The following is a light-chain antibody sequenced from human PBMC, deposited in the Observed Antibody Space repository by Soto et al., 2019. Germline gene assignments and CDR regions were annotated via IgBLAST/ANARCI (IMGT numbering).Light chain of an antibody. V-gene: IGLV3-1*01. CDR2: QDS. Sequence: SYELTQPPSVSVSPGQTASITCSGDKLGDKYACWYQQKPGQSPVLVIYQDSKRPSGIPERFSGSNSGNTATLTISGTQAIDEADYYCQAWDSSTAVFGGVTKLTVL. J-gene: IGLJ2*01. CDR3: QAWDSSTAV. CDR1: KLGDKY.